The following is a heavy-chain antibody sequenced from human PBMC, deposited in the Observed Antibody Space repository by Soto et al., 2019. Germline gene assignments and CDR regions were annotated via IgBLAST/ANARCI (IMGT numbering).Heavy chain of an antibody. Sequence: QVQLVQSGAEEKKPGASVNVSCKASGYTFTSYAMHWVRQAPGQRPEWMGWINGGKGNTKYSQKFQGRVTITRDTAASTAHVELPRLRSEDTAVYYCARGRDGNSGWYAFDIWGQGTLVTGSS. D-gene: IGHD6-19*01. CDR1: GYTFTSYA. J-gene: IGHJ3*02. V-gene: IGHV1-3*05. CDR2: INGGKGNT. CDR3: ARGRDGNSGWYAFDI.